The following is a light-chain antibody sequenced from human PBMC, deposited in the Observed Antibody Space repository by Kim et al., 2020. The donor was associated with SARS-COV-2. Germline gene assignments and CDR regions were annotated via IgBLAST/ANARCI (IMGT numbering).Light chain of an antibody. J-gene: IGKJ2*01. CDR2: SGS. Sequence: SLGERATLSCRTRQSVCSHCLAWYQQRPGQAPRLLIYSGSTRATGIPDRFSGSGSGTEFTLTISRLEPEDFAVYYWQQYGVAPPYTFGQGTKLEI. V-gene: IGKV3-20*01. CDR3: QQYGVAPPYT. CDR1: QSVCSHC.